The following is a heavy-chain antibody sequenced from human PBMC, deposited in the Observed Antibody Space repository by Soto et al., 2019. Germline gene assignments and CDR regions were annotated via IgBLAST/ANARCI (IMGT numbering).Heavy chain of an antibody. CDR3: ARWGVKNRNWFDP. V-gene: IGHV1-69*12. Sequence: QVQLVQSGAEVKKPGSSVKVSCKASGGTFSSYAISWVRQAPGQGLEWMGGIIPIFGTANYAQKFQGRVTITADESASTAYMELTSLSSEDTAVYYCARWGVKNRNWFDPWGQGTLVTVSS. CDR2: IIPIFGTA. J-gene: IGHJ5*02. CDR1: GGTFSSYA. D-gene: IGHD3-16*01.